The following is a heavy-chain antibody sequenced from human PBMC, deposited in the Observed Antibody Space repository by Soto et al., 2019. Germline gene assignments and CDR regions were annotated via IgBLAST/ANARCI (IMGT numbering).Heavy chain of an antibody. CDR1: GYSFTSYW. V-gene: IGHV5-51*01. CDR2: IYPDDSDT. Sequence: PGESLKISCKGSGYSFTSYWIGWVRQMPGKGLEWMGIIYPDDSDTRYSPSFQGQVTISADKSISTAYLQWSSLKASDTAMYYCARHRVGSSSSHYMDVWGKGTTVTVSS. CDR3: ARHRVGSSSSHYMDV. J-gene: IGHJ6*03. D-gene: IGHD6-6*01.